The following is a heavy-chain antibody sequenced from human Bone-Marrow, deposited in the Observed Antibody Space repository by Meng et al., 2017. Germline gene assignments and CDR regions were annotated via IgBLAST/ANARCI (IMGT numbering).Heavy chain of an antibody. J-gene: IGHJ4*02. CDR2: IYYSGST. CDR3: ARQPFGGVTPIFDY. D-gene: IGHD3-3*01. V-gene: IGHV4-39*01. Sequence: QLQLQESGPGRVKPSETLSLPRTVSGGSISSSSYYWGWIRQPPGKGLEWIGSIYYSGSTYYNPSLKSRVTISVDTSKNQFSLQLSSVTAADTAVYYCARQPFGGVTPIFDYWGQGTLVTVSS. CDR1: GGSISSSSYY.